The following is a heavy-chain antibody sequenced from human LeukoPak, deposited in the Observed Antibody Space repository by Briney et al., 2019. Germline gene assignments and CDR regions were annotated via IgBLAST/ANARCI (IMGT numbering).Heavy chain of an antibody. Sequence: PSQTLSLTCTVSGGSISSSTSYWGWIRQPPGKGLEWIGSIYYSGSTYYNPSLKSRVTISVDTSKNQFSLKLSSVTAADTAVYYCARHRDIVVVPAAIFVGSFDYWGQGTLVTVSS. CDR3: ARHRDIVVVPAAIFVGSFDY. V-gene: IGHV4-39*01. CDR1: GGSISSSTSY. CDR2: IYYSGST. J-gene: IGHJ4*02. D-gene: IGHD2-2*02.